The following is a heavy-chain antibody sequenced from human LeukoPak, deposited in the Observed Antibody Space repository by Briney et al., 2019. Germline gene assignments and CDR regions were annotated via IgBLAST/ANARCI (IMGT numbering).Heavy chain of an antibody. CDR3: ARHHDSSGYYSY. CDR2: IYYSGST. J-gene: IGHJ4*02. V-gene: IGHV4-59*08. D-gene: IGHD3-22*01. CDR1: GGSISSYY. Sequence: SQALSLTCTVSGGSISSYYWSWIRQPPGKGLEWIGYIYYSGSTNYNPSLKSRVTISVDTSKNQFSLKLSSVTAADTAVYYCARHHDSSGYYSYWGQGTLVTVSS.